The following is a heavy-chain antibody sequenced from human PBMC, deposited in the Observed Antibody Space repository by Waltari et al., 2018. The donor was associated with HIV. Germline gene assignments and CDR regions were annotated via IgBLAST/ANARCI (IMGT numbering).Heavy chain of an antibody. CDR3: ARDFRSSSGFDS. D-gene: IGHD6-6*01. CDR1: AFSFSDYY. J-gene: IGHJ4*02. CDR2: ISPSGTII. Sequence: QVQLVESGGGLVKPGGSLRLSCATSAFSFSDYYMSWIRQAPEKGLECISYISPSGTIIHDGESIRVRFTISREKAKKSLFLQMNSLRAEDTAVYYCARDFRSSSGFDSWGQGTLVTVSS. V-gene: IGHV3-11*01.